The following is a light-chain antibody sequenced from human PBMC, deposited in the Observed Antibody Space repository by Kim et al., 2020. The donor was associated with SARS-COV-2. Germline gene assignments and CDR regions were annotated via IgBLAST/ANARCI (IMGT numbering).Light chain of an antibody. V-gene: IGLV2-11*01. Sequence: QSALTQPRSVSGSPGQSVTISCTGSGSDVGTYNYVSWYQHHPGKAPKLIIHDVITRPSGVPDRFSGSKSGNTASLTISGLRPEDEADYYCCSYAGDYTLLFSGGTQLTVL. J-gene: IGLJ2*01. CDR3: CSYAGDYTLL. CDR2: DVI. CDR1: GSDVGTYNY.